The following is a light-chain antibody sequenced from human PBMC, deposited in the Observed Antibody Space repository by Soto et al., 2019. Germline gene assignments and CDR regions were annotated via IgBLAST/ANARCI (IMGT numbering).Light chain of an antibody. CDR2: DVN. CDR3: CSYAGSFTFV. J-gene: IGLJ2*01. CDR1: SSDVGGFHF. V-gene: IGLV2-11*01. Sequence: QSALTQPRSVSGSPGQSVNIACTWTSSDVGGFHFVSWYQQHPGRAPKLIIFDVNARPSGVPDRFSGSKSGNTASLTISGLQADDEADYYCCSYAGSFTFVFGGGTKVTVL.